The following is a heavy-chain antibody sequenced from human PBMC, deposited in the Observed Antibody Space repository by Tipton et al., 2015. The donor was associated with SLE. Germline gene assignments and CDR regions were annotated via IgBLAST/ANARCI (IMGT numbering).Heavy chain of an antibody. Sequence: PSLKSRVPISVDTSKNQFSLKLSSVTAADTAVYYCARAEGSWDAFDIWGQGTMVTVSS. V-gene: IGHV4-39*07. D-gene: IGHD2-15*01. CDR3: ARAEGSWDAFDI. J-gene: IGHJ3*02.